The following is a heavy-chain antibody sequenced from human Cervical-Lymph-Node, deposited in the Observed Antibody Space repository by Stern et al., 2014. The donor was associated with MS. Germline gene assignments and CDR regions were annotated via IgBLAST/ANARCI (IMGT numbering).Heavy chain of an antibody. D-gene: IGHD3-3*01. CDR3: ARYYDFWSGSD. J-gene: IGHJ4*02. V-gene: IGHV4-34*01. CDR2: INHSGST. CDR1: GGSFSGYY. Sequence: QVQLQQWGAGLLKPSETLSLTCAVYGGSFSGYYWSWIRQPPGKGLEWIGEINHSGSTNYNPSLKSRVTISVDTSKNQFSLKLSSVTAADTAVYYCARYYDFWSGSDWGQGTLVTVSS.